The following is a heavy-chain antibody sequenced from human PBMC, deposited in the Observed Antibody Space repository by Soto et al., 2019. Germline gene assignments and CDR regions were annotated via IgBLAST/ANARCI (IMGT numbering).Heavy chain of an antibody. V-gene: IGHV1-58*01. CDR2: IVVGSGNT. Sequence: QMQLVQSGPEVKKPGTSVKVSCKASGFTFTSSAVQWVRQARGQRLEWIGWIVVGSGNTNYAQKFQERVTITRDMSTSTAYMELSSLRSEDTAVYYCAADHRSYWAFDIWGQGTMVTVSS. D-gene: IGHD1-26*01. CDR1: GFTFTSSA. CDR3: AADHRSYWAFDI. J-gene: IGHJ3*02.